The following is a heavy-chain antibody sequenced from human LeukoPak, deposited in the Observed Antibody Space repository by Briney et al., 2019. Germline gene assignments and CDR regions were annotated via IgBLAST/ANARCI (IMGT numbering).Heavy chain of an antibody. D-gene: IGHD6-19*01. J-gene: IGHJ4*02. V-gene: IGHV1-2*02. CDR2: INPNSGGT. CDR1: GYTFTGYY. Sequence: ASVKVSCKASGYTFTGYYMHWVRQAPGQGLEWMGWINPNSGGTNYAQKFQGRVTMTRDTSISTAYMELSRLRSDDTAVYYCARVLGIAVPFTGGYWGQGTLVTVSS. CDR3: ARVLGIAVPFTGGY.